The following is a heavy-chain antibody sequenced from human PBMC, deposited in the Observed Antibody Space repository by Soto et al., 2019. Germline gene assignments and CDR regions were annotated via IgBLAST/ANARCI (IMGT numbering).Heavy chain of an antibody. CDR3: EVAVAGYPSVAFDI. CDR2: IYYSGST. D-gene: IGHD6-19*01. CDR1: GGSISSSSDY. Sequence: SSETLSLTCTVSGGSISSSSDYWGWIRQPPGKGLEWIGSIYYSGSTYYNPSLKSRVTISVDTSKNQFSLKLSSVTAADTAVYYCEVAVAGYPSVAFDIWGQGTMVTVSS. J-gene: IGHJ3*02. V-gene: IGHV4-39*01.